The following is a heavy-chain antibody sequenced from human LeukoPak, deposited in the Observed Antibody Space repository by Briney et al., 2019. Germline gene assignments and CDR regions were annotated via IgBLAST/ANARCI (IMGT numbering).Heavy chain of an antibody. CDR1: GFTFGDYA. J-gene: IGHJ4*02. D-gene: IGHD7-27*01. CDR3: TRDRGSSTLGDY. Sequence: GGPLRLSCTVSGFTFGDYAINWVRQAPGKGLEWVGFIRSKAFGETAEYAASVKGRFTISRDDSKSIAYLQMNSLKTEDTAVYYCTRDRGSSTLGDYWGQGTLVTVSS. CDR2: IRSKAFGETA. V-gene: IGHV3-49*04.